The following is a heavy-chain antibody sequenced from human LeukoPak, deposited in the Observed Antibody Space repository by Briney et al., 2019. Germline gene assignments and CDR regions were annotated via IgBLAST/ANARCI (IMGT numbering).Heavy chain of an antibody. CDR3: ARGPSYYYDSSGYCLY. CDR1: GGTFSSYA. V-gene: IGHV1-69*04. J-gene: IGHJ4*02. Sequence: SVKVSCKASGGTFSSYAISWVRQAPGQGLEWMGRIIPILGIANYAQKFQGRVTITADKSTSTAYMELSSLRSEDTAVYYCARGPSYYYDSSGYCLYWGQGTLVTVSS. D-gene: IGHD3-22*01. CDR2: IIPILGIA.